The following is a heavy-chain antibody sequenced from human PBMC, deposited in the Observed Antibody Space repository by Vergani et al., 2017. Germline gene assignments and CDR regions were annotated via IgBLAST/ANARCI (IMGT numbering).Heavy chain of an antibody. CDR1: GYTFTGYY. V-gene: IGHV1-2*02. D-gene: IGHD2-2*01. Sequence: QVQLVQSGAEVKKPGASVKVSCKASGYTFTGYYMHWVRQAPGQRLEWMGWINPNSGGTNYAQKFQGRVTMTRDTSISTAYMELSRLRSDDTAVYYCARGGVVQLLPTYYYYMDVWGKGTTVTVSS. J-gene: IGHJ6*03. CDR3: ARGGVVQLLPTYYYYMDV. CDR2: INPNSGGT.